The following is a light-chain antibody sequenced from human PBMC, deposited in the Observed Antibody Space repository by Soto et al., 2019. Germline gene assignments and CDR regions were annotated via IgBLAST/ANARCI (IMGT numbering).Light chain of an antibody. CDR3: QQYNNWPWT. V-gene: IGKV3-15*01. Sequence: EIVXTXXPXTLSVSPGERATLSCRASQSVSSNLAWYQQKPGQAPRLLIYGSSTRATGIPARFSGRGSGTAFTLTLSRLQSEEFAVYYCQQYNNWPWTFGQETKVQIK. CDR1: QSVSSN. CDR2: GSS. J-gene: IGKJ1*01.